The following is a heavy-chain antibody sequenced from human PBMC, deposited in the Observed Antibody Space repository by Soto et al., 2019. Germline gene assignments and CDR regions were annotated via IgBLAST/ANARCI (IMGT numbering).Heavy chain of an antibody. J-gene: IGHJ6*02. CDR2: INSDGSST. Sequence: PGGSLRLSCAASGFTFSSYWMHWVRQAPGKGLVWVSRINSDGSSTSYADSVKGRFTISRDNAKNTLYLQMNSLRAEDTAVYYCARSMGATTYYYYGMDVWGQGTTVTVSS. D-gene: IGHD1-26*01. CDR1: GFTFSSYW. CDR3: ARSMGATTYYYYGMDV. V-gene: IGHV3-74*01.